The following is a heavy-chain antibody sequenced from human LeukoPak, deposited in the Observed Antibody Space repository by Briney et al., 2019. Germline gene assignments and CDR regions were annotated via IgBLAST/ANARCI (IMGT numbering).Heavy chain of an antibody. V-gene: IGHV4-39*07. Sequence: SETLSLTCTVSGGSISSSSYYWGWIRQPSGKGLEWIGSIYYSGSTYYNPSLKSRVTISVDTSKNQFSLKLSSVTAADTAVYYCARVVIVPRAFDIWGQGTMVTVSS. J-gene: IGHJ3*02. D-gene: IGHD3-22*01. CDR1: GGSISSSSYY. CDR2: IYYSGST. CDR3: ARVVIVPRAFDI.